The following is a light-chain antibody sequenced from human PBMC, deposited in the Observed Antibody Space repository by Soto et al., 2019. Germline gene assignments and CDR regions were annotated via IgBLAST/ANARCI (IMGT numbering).Light chain of an antibody. J-gene: IGKJ3*01. CDR2: GAS. CDR3: QQYDSYLT. Sequence: ENVLTQFPGTLSLSPGDRATLSCRASQSLSSDSLAWYQQKPGQAPRLLIYGASSRANGIPDRFSGSGSGTDFTLTISRLEPEDFAVYYCQQYDSYLTFGPGTKVDMK. V-gene: IGKV3-20*01. CDR1: QSLSSDS.